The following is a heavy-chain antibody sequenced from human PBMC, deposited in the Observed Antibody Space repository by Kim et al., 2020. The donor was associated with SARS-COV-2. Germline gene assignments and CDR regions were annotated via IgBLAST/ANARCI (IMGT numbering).Heavy chain of an antibody. Sequence: RVTISVDTSKNQFSLKLSSVTAADTAVYYCARERGITMIVVVIDDAFDIWGQGTMVTVSS. CDR3: ARERGITMIVVVIDDAFDI. J-gene: IGHJ3*02. D-gene: IGHD3-22*01. V-gene: IGHV4-39*02.